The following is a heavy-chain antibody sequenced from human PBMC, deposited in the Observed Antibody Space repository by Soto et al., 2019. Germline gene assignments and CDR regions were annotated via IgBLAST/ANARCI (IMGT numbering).Heavy chain of an antibody. V-gene: IGHV5-51*01. J-gene: IGHJ6*02. Sequence: PGESLKISCKGSGYSFTSYWIGWVRQMPGKGLERMGIIYPGDSDTRYSPSFQGQVTISADKSISTAYLQWSSLKASDTAMYYCARLGIAVAGTFGMDVWGQGTTVTVSS. CDR3: ARLGIAVAGTFGMDV. D-gene: IGHD6-19*01. CDR2: IYPGDSDT. CDR1: GYSFTSYW.